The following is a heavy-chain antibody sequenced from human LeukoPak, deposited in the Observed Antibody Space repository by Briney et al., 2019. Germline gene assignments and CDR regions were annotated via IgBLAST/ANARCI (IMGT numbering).Heavy chain of an antibody. D-gene: IGHD6-13*01. CDR1: GGSFSGYY. V-gene: IGHV4-34*01. Sequence: ASETLSLTCDVYGGSFSGYYWSWIRQPPGKGLEWIGEINHSGSTNYSPSLKSRVTISVDTSKNQFSLKLSSVTAADTAVYYCARGRYSSGWYLDYWGQGTLVTVSS. J-gene: IGHJ4*02. CDR3: ARGRYSSGWYLDY. CDR2: INHSGST.